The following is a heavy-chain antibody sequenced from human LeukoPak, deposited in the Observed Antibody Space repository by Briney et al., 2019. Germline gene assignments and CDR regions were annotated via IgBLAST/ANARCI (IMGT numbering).Heavy chain of an antibody. J-gene: IGHJ5*02. Sequence: GASVKVSCKASGGTFSSYAISWVRQAPGQGLEWMGGIIPIFGTANYAQKFQGRVTITADESTSTAYMELSSLRSEDTAVCYCARGARGYSGYDNWFDPWGQGTLVTVSS. CDR3: ARGARGYSGYDNWFDP. V-gene: IGHV1-69*13. CDR1: GGTFSSYA. D-gene: IGHD5-12*01. CDR2: IIPIFGTA.